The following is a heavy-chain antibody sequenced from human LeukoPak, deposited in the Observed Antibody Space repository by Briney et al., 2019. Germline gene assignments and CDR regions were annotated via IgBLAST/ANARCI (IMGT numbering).Heavy chain of an antibody. V-gene: IGHV3-48*03. J-gene: IGHJ1*01. CDR1: GFTFSTYE. Sequence: PGGSLRLSCAASGFTFSTYEMDWVRQAPGKGLEWISYISSTGSTIYYADSVKGRFTISRDNAKNSLYLQMSSLRAEDTAVYYCAREGVGAITESFHHWGQGTLVTVSS. CDR3: AREGVGAITESFHH. CDR2: ISSTGSTI. D-gene: IGHD1-26*01.